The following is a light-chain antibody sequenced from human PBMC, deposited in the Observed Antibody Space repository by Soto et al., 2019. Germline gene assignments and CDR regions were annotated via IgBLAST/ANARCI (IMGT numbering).Light chain of an antibody. CDR2: GAS. Sequence: EIVMTQSPATLSVSPGERATLSCRASQNVVTNLAWYQQIPGQAPRLLIYGASTRATGIPARFSGSGSGTEFTLTISSVQSEDFAVYYCQQYNNWWTFGQGTKVEI. CDR1: QNVVTN. J-gene: IGKJ1*01. CDR3: QQYNNWWT. V-gene: IGKV3-15*01.